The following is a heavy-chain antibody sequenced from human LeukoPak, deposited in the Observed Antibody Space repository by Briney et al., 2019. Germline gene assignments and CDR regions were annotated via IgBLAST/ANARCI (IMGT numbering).Heavy chain of an antibody. CDR1: GYTFTSYG. J-gene: IGHJ6*02. CDR3: ARVRITIFGVVPNYYYYGMDV. V-gene: IGHV1-18*01. Sequence: ASVTVSCTASGYTFTSYGISWVRQAPGQGLEWMGWISAYNGNTNYAQKLQGRVTMTTDTSTSTAYMELRSLRSDDTAVYYCARVRITIFGVVPNYYYYGMDVWGQGTTVTVSS. CDR2: ISAYNGNT. D-gene: IGHD3-3*01.